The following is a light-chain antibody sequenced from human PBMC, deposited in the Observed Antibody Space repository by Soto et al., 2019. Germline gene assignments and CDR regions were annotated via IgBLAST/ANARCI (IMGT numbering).Light chain of an antibody. CDR2: GAS. J-gene: IGKJ5*01. Sequence: EIVMTQSPATLSVSPGGRATLSSRASQSIGDTLAWYQQKPGQAPRLLIYGASSRVTGFPARFSGSGSGTDFTLTISRLEPEDYAVYHCQQYGSSPITFGQGTRLEIK. CDR3: QQYGSSPIT. V-gene: IGKV3-15*01. CDR1: QSIGDT.